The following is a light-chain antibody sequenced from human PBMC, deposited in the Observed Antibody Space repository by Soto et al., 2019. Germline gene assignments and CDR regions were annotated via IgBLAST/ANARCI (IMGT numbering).Light chain of an antibody. CDR1: KNDIGVYDF. V-gene: IGLV2-8*01. CDR2: EVV. CDR3: KSYAGSNTYV. Sequence: QSALTQPPSAPGSPGQSVTISCTGTKNDIGVYDFVSWCQHHPGKAPRLIIYEVVQRPSGVPDRFSGSKSGNTASLTVSGLQAADEADYFCKSYAGSNTYVFGSGTKVTVL. J-gene: IGLJ1*01.